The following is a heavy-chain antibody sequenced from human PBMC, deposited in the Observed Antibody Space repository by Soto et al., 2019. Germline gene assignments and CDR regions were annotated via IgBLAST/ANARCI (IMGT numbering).Heavy chain of an antibody. CDR1: GFTFSSYA. CDR3: AKGTYYDFWSGYGYYGMDV. Sequence: GGSLRLSCAASGFTFSSYAMSWVRQAPGKGLEWVSAISGSGGSTYYADSVKGRFTISRDNSKNTLYLQMNSLRAEDTAVYYCAKGTYYDFWSGYGYYGMDVWGQGTTVTVSS. V-gene: IGHV3-23*01. J-gene: IGHJ6*02. CDR2: ISGSGGST. D-gene: IGHD3-3*01.